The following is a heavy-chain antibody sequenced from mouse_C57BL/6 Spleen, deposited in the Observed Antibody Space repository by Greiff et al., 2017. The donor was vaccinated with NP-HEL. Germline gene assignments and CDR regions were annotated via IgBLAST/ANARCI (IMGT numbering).Heavy chain of an antibody. CDR3: ARWRLDFDY. J-gene: IGHJ2*01. Sequence: QVQLQQSGAELVKPGASVKLSCKASGYTFSSYWMHWVKQRPGQGLEWIGMIHPNSGSTNYNEKFKSKATLTVDKSSSTAYMQLSSLTSEDSAVYYCARWRLDFDYWGQGTTLTVSS. D-gene: IGHD4-1*01. V-gene: IGHV1-64*01. CDR2: IHPNSGST. CDR1: GYTFSSYW.